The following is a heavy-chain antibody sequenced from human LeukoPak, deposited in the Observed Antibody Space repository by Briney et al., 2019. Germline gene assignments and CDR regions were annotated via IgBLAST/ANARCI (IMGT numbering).Heavy chain of an antibody. V-gene: IGHV1-2*02. D-gene: IGHD7-27*01. J-gene: IGHJ4*02. CDR1: GYTFTGYY. CDR2: INPNSGGT. CDR3: ARRDPTGAPTN. Sequence: RRASVKVSCKASGYTFTGYYMHWVRQVPGQGLEWMGWINPNSGGTNYAQKFQGRVTMTRDTSISTAYMELSRLRSDDTAVYYCARRDPTGAPTNWGQGTLVTVSS.